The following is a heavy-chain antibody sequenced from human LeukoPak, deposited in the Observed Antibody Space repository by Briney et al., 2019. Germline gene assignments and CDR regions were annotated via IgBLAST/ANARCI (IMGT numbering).Heavy chain of an antibody. J-gene: IGHJ4*02. CDR1: GYTFTSYY. Sequence: ASVKVSCKASGYTFTSYYMHWVRQAPGQGLEWMGIINPSGGSTSYAQKFQGRVTMTRDMSTSIVYMELSSLRSDDTAVYYCARLDIVSILFDSWGQGTLVTVSS. CDR2: INPSGGST. V-gene: IGHV1-46*01. D-gene: IGHD5/OR15-5a*01. CDR3: ARLDIVSILFDS.